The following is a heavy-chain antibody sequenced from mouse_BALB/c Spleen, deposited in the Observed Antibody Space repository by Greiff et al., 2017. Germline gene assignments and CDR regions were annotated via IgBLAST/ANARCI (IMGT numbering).Heavy chain of an antibody. V-gene: IGHV3-6*02. Sequence: EVKLQESGPGLVKPSQSLSLTCSVTGYSITSGYYWNWIRQFPGNQLEWMGYISYDGSNNYNPSLKNRISITRDTSKNQFFLKLNSVTTEDTATYYCAITTVVANWDYWGQGTTLTVSS. CDR3: AITTVVANWDY. CDR1: GYSITSGYY. CDR2: ISYDGSN. D-gene: IGHD1-1*01. J-gene: IGHJ2*01.